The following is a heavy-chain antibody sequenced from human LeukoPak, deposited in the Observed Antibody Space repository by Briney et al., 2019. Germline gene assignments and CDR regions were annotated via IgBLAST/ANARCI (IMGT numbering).Heavy chain of an antibody. Sequence: SVKLSCKASGGSFSSYIIGWVRQAPGQGLEWMGGIVRIFGKTKYAQKFQGRVTITTDESSSTAYMELSSLRSDDTAIYYCARGWGIPAPISWFDPWGQGTLVTVSS. J-gene: IGHJ5*02. V-gene: IGHV1-69*05. CDR3: ARGWGIPAPISWFDP. CDR2: IVRIFGKT. CDR1: GGSFSSYI. D-gene: IGHD2-2*01.